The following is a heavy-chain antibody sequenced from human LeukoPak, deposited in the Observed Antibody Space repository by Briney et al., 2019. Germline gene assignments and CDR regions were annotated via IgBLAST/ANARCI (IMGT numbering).Heavy chain of an antibody. D-gene: IGHD5-18*01. Sequence: GGSLRLSCAASGFTFSSYAMSWVRQAPGKGLEWVSAISGGGGSTYYADSVRGRFTISRDNSKNTLYLQMNSLRAEDTAVYYCAKKQLWLKYYYGMDVWGQGTTVTVSS. CDR2: ISGGGGST. V-gene: IGHV3-23*01. CDR1: GFTFSSYA. J-gene: IGHJ6*02. CDR3: AKKQLWLKYYYGMDV.